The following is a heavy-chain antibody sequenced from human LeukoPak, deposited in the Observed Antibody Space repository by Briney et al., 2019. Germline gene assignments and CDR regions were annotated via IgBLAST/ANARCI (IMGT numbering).Heavy chain of an antibody. CDR1: GGSFSGYY. Sequence: SETLSLTCAVYGGSFSGYYWSWIRQHPGKGLEWIGYIYYSGSTYYNPSLKSRVTISVDTSKNQFSLKLSSVTAADTAVYYCARAYYYDSSGYGGGFDYWGQGTLVTVSS. J-gene: IGHJ4*02. D-gene: IGHD3-22*01. CDR2: IYYSGST. V-gene: IGHV4-31*11. CDR3: ARAYYYDSSGYGGGFDY.